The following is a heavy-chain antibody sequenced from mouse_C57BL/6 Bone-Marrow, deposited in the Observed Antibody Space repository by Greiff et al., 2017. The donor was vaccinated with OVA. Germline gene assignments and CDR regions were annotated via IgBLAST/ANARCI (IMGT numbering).Heavy chain of an antibody. D-gene: IGHD2-1*01. Sequence: VQLQQSGPELVKPGASVKISCKASGYTFTDYYMNWVKQSHGKSLEWIGDINPNNGGTSYNQKFKGKATLTVDKSSSTAYMELRSLTSEDSAVYYCARYGNYVDFDYWGQGTTLTVSS. CDR3: ARYGNYVDFDY. V-gene: IGHV1-26*01. CDR2: INPNNGGT. CDR1: GYTFTDYY. J-gene: IGHJ2*01.